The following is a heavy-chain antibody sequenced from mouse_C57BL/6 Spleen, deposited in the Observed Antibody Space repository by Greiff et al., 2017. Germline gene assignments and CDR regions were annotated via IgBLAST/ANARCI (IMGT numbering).Heavy chain of an antibody. V-gene: IGHV5-17*01. Sequence: EVQRVESGGGLVKPGGSLKLSCAASGFTFSDSGMHWVRPAPETGLEWVAYISSGSSTIYYADTVKGRFTISRDNAKNTLFLQMTSLRSEDTAMYYCARDGNYFAYWGQGTLVTVSA. CDR2: ISSGSSTI. CDR3: ARDGNYFAY. D-gene: IGHD2-1*01. J-gene: IGHJ3*01. CDR1: GFTFSDSG.